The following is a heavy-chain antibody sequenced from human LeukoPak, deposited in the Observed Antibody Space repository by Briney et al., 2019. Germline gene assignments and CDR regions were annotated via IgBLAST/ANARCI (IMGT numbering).Heavy chain of an antibody. CDR1: VYTFTSYG. J-gene: IGHJ4*02. CDR2: ISAYNGNT. CDR3: ARDLGIRLGSY. Sequence: ASVTVSCKASVYTFTSYGISWVRQAPGQGLARMGWISAYNGNTNYAHKLQGRVTMTTDTSTSTAYKELRSLRSDATAAYYWARDLGIRLGSYWGQGTLVTVSS. D-gene: IGHD5-18*01. V-gene: IGHV1-18*01.